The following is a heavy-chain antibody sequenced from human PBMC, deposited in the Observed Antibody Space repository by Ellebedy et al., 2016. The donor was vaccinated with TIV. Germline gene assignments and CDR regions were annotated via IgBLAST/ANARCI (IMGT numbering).Heavy chain of an antibody. Sequence: MPSETLSLTCVVSGVSIGDTRYYWAWIRQPPGKGLDWIGEITHSGSTNYNPSLKSRVTISVDTSKHQFSLNLSSLTAADTAVYYCARGLARDYWGQGTLVTVSS. J-gene: IGHJ4*02. V-gene: IGHV4-39*07. CDR3: ARGLARDY. CDR1: GVSIGDTRYY. CDR2: ITHSGST.